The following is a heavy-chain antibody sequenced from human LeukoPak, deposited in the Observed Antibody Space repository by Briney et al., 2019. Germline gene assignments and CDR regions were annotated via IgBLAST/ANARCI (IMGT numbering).Heavy chain of an antibody. CDR2: INSDGSST. V-gene: IGHV3-74*01. J-gene: IGHJ4*02. Sequence: GGSLRLSCAASGFTFSGHWMHWVHQAPGKGLVWVSRINSDGSSTSYAGSVKGRFTISRDNAKNTLYLQMNSLRVEDTAVYYCARAHPLDYWGQGTLVTVSS. CDR1: GFTFSGHW. CDR3: ARAHPLDY.